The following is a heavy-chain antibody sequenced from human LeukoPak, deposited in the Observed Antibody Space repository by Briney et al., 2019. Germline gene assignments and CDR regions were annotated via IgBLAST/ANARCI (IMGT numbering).Heavy chain of an antibody. CDR1: GYTFTGYY. Sequence: ASVKVSCKASGYTFTGYYMHWVRQAPGQGLEWMGWINPNSGGTNYAQKFQGRVTMTRDTSISTAYMELSRLRSDDTAVYYCARAYSGSYYGYFRFDPWGQGTLVTVSS. CDR3: ARAYSGSYYGYFRFDP. V-gene: IGHV1-2*02. J-gene: IGHJ5*02. CDR2: INPNSGGT. D-gene: IGHD1-26*01.